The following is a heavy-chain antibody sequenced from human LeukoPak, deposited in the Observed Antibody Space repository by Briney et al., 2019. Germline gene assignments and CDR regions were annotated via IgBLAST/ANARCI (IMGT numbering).Heavy chain of an antibody. J-gene: IGHJ4*02. Sequence: GASVKVSCKASGYTFTSYDINWVRQATGQGLEWMGWMNPNSGNTGYAQKFQGRVTITADESTSTAYMELSSLRSEDTAVYYCARHYYDSSGYYDRDYWGQGTLVTVSS. D-gene: IGHD3-22*01. CDR3: ARHYYDSSGYYDRDY. CDR2: MNPNSGNT. CDR1: GYTFTSYD. V-gene: IGHV1-8*01.